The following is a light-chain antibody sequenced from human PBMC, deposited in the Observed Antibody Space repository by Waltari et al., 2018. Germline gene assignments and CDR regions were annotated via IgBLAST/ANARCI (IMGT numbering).Light chain of an antibody. V-gene: IGKV1-33*01. Sequence: DFQMTQSPSSLPASVGDRVTITCQASQDISNYLNWYQHKPGKAPTLLIYDASNLETGVPSRFSGSGSGTDFTFTISSLQPEDIATYYCQQSYSTPLTFGGGTKVEIK. J-gene: IGKJ4*01. CDR1: QDISNY. CDR2: DAS. CDR3: QQSYSTPLT.